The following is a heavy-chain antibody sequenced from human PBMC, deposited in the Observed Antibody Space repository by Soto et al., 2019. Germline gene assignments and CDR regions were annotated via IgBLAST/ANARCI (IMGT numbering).Heavy chain of an antibody. CDR2: ISYDGSNK. D-gene: IGHD2-15*01. V-gene: IGHV3-30-3*01. Sequence: GGSLRLSCAASGFTFSSYAMHWVRQAPGKGLEWVAVISYDGSNKYYADSVKGRFTISRDNSKNTLYLQMNSLRAEDTAVYYCARVLEAAGYYYYGMDVWGQGTTVTVSS. J-gene: IGHJ6*02. CDR3: ARVLEAAGYYYYGMDV. CDR1: GFTFSSYA.